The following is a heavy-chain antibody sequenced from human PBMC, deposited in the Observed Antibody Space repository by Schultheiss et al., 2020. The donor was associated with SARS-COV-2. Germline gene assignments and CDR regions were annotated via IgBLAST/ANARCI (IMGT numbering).Heavy chain of an antibody. Sequence: GGSLRLSCAASGFILSGYAMEWVRQAPGKGLEWVAVISYDGSNKYYADSVKGRFTISRDNSKNTLYLQMNSLRTEETAVYYCARCSGYYWGYFDYWGQGTLVTVSS. V-gene: IGHV3-30*04. CDR2: ISYDGSNK. J-gene: IGHJ4*02. CDR1: GFILSGYA. CDR3: ARCSGYYWGYFDY. D-gene: IGHD3-22*01.